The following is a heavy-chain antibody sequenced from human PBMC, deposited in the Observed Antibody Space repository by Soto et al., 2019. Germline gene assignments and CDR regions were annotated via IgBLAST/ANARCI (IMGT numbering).Heavy chain of an antibody. J-gene: IGHJ3*02. Sequence: GASVKVSFKASGYTFTSYGISWVRQAPGQGLEWMGVINPNDDTKAYAPKFQGTVSMTRDTSTSTVYMELSNLRSEDTAIYYCARALGWQLDAFDIWGQGTMVTVSS. CDR2: INPNDDTK. D-gene: IGHD6-13*01. V-gene: IGHV1-46*01. CDR3: ARALGWQLDAFDI. CDR1: GYTFTSYG.